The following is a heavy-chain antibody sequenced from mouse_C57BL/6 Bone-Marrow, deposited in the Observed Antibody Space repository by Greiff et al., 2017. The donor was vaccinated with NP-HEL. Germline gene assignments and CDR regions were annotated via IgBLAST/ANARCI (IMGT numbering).Heavy chain of an antibody. CDR2: IYPGDGDT. V-gene: IGHV1-82*01. CDR3: ARSGGGWYIDV. J-gene: IGHJ1*03. Sequence: QVQLQQSGPELVKPGASVKISCKASGYAFSSSWMNWVKQRPGKGLEWIGRIYPGDGDTNYNGKFKGKATLTADKSSSTAYMQLSSLTSEDSAVYFCARSGGGWYIDVWGTGTTVTVSS. D-gene: IGHD3-1*01. CDR1: GYAFSSSW.